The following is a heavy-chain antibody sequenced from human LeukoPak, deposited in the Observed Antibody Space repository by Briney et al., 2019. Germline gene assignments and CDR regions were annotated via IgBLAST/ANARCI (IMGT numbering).Heavy chain of an antibody. CDR1: GGSISSSSYY. J-gene: IGHJ4*02. Sequence: KPSETLSLTCTVSGGSISSSSYYWGWIRQPPGKGLEWIGSIYYSGSTYYNPSLKSRVTISVDTSKNQFSLKLSSVTAADTAVYYCARHGYSGYDNVQSFDYWGQGTLVTVSS. V-gene: IGHV4-39*01. D-gene: IGHD5-12*01. CDR2: IYYSGST. CDR3: ARHGYSGYDNVQSFDY.